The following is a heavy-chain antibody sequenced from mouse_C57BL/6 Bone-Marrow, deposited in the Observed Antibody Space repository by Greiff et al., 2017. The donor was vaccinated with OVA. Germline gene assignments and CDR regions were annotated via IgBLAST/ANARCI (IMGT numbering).Heavy chain of an antibody. CDR3: ARGDLPWFAY. V-gene: IGHV5-4*03. Sequence: EVMLVESGGGLVKPGGSLKLSCAASGFTFSSYAMSWVRQTPEKRLEWVATISDGGSYTYYPDNVKGRFPITRDNAKNNLYLQMSHLKSEDTAMYYCARGDLPWFAYWGQGTLVTVSA. CDR2: ISDGGSYT. J-gene: IGHJ3*01. CDR1: GFTFSSYA. D-gene: IGHD2-1*01.